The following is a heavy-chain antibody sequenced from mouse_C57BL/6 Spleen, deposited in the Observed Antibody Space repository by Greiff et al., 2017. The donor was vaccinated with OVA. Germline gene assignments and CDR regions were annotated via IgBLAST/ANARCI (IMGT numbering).Heavy chain of an antibody. J-gene: IGHJ1*03. CDR3: AKNCYGSSYGYFDV. CDR2: IWRGGST. Sequence: QVQLKESGPGLVQPSQSLSITCTVSGFSLTSYGVHWVRQSPGKGLEWLGVIWRGGSTDYNAAFMSRLSITKDNSKSQVFFKMNSLQADDTAIYYCAKNCYGSSYGYFDVWGTGTTVTVSS. D-gene: IGHD1-1*01. V-gene: IGHV2-5*01. CDR1: GFSLTSYG.